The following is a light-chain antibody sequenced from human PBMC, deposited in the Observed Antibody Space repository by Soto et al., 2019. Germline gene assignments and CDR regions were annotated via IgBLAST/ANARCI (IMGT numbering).Light chain of an antibody. CDR2: SNN. CDR3: AAWDDSLNAQV. J-gene: IGLJ2*01. V-gene: IGLV1-44*01. Sequence: QSVLTQPPSASGTPGQRVTISCSGSSSNIGSNTVNWYQQLPGTAPKLLIYSNNQRPSGVPDRFSGSKSGTSASLVISGLQSEDEADYYCAAWDDSLNAQVFGGGTKLTVL. CDR1: SSNIGSNT.